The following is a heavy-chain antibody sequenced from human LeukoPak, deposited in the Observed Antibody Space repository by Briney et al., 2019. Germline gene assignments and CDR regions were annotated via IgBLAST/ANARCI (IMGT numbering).Heavy chain of an antibody. CDR1: GFTFSSYA. Sequence: GGSLRLSCAASGFTFSSYAMHWVRHAPGKGLEWVAVISYDGSNKYYADSVKGRFTISRDNSKNTLYLQMNSLRAEDTAVYYCARATYYDILTFDYWGQGTVVTVSS. D-gene: IGHD3-9*01. J-gene: IGHJ4*02. CDR3: ARATYYDILTFDY. CDR2: ISYDGSNK. V-gene: IGHV3-30*01.